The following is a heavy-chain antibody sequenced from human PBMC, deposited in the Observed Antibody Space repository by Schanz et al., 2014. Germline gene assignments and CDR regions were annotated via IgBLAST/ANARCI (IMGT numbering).Heavy chain of an antibody. J-gene: IGHJ5*02. Sequence: EVQLVESGGGFVQPGGSLRLSCAASGFTFSDSWMHWVRQAPGKGLEWVANIKHDGSEKYYVDSVKGRFTISRDNAKNSMYLQMNSLTVEDTAVYYCAKGGFTSPFDPWGQGTLVIVSS. CDR3: AKGGFTSPFDP. CDR1: GFTFSDSW. CDR2: IKHDGSEK. V-gene: IGHV3-7*03. D-gene: IGHD2-2*01.